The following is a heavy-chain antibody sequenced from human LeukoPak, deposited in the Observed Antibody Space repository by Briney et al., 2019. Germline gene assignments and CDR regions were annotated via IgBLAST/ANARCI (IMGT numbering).Heavy chain of an antibody. V-gene: IGHV3-30*01. Sequence: GGSLRLSCAASGFTFSNYAMHWVRQAPGKGLEWVSLISSGGTYEYYADSVKGRFTISRDNSKNTLYLQLNSLRAEDTAVYYCARDSTYYYDSGSSGPHYFDNWGQGTLVTVS. CDR1: GFTFSNYA. CDR3: ARDSTYYYDSGSSGPHYFDN. J-gene: IGHJ4*02. CDR2: ISSGGTYE. D-gene: IGHD3-10*01.